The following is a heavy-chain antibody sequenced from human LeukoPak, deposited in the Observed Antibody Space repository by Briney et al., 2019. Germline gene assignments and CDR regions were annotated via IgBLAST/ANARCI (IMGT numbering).Heavy chain of an antibody. CDR1: GFTFSSYG. D-gene: IGHD4-17*01. CDR3: AGGYGDRLDCFHP. J-gene: IGHJ5*02. Sequence: PGRSLTLSCAASGFTFSSYGMHWVRPALGKGLEWVAVIWYGGSNKYYADSVKGRFTISRDNSKNTLYLQMNSLRAEDTAGDCCAGGYGDRLDCFHPGGEGTVVTVSS. V-gene: IGHV3-33*01. CDR2: IWYGGSNK.